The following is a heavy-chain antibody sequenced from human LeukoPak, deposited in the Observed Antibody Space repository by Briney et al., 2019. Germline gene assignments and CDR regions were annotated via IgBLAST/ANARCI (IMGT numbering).Heavy chain of an antibody. V-gene: IGHV3-7*01. J-gene: IGHJ5*02. CDR1: GFTFSSYW. D-gene: IGHD4-17*01. CDR3: ASGGDYAGNWFDP. Sequence: PRGSLRLSCAASGFTFSSYWMSWVRQAPGKGLEWVANIKQDGSEKYYVDSVKGRFTISRDNAKNSLYLQMNSLRAEDTAVYYCASGGDYAGNWFDPWGQGTLVTVSS. CDR2: IKQDGSEK.